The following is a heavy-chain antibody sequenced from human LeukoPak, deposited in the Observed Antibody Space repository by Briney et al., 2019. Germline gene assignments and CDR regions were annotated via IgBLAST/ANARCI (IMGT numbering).Heavy chain of an antibody. CDR3: ASPENDSSGYPCY. J-gene: IGHJ4*02. CDR2: ISWNSGSI. Sequence: GGSLRLSCAASGFTFDDYAMHWVRQAPGKGLERVSGISWNSGSIGYADSVKGRFTISRDNAKNSLYLQMNSLRAEDTAVYYCASPENDSSGYPCYWGQGTLVTVSS. V-gene: IGHV3-9*01. D-gene: IGHD3-22*01. CDR1: GFTFDDYA.